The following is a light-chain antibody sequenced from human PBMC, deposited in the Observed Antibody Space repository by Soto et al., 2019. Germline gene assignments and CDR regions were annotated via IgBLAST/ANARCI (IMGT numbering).Light chain of an antibody. CDR1: QSVSSSY. CDR2: GAS. Sequence: EIVMTPSPGTLSFSPLSTATPCCRTLQSVSSSYLAWYQQKPGQAPRLLIYGASSRATGIPDRFSGSGSGTDFTLTISRLEPEDFAVYYCQQYGSSRTWTFGQGTKVDTK. V-gene: IGKV3-20*01. J-gene: IGKJ1*01. CDR3: QQYGSSRTWT.